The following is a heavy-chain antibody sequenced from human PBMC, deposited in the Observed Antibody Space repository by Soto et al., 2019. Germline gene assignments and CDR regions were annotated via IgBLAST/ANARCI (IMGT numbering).Heavy chain of an antibody. CDR2: TYYRSKWST. CDR3: AKYNRGPDGFDI. V-gene: IGHV6-1*01. J-gene: IGHJ3*02. Sequence: PSQTLSLTCAISGDSVSSNSAAWNWIRQSPSRGLEWLGRTYYRSKWSTDYAVSVKSRITINPDTSKNQFSLQLNSVTPEDTAIYYCAKYNRGPDGFDIWGHGTMVTVS. CDR1: GDSVSSNSAA. D-gene: IGHD6-19*01.